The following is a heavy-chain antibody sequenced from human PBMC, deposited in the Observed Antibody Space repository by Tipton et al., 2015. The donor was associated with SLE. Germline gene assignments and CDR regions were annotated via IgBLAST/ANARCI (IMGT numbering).Heavy chain of an antibody. CDR2: IYYSGST. CDR3: ARSMVRGPYYMDV. V-gene: IGHV4-31*03. J-gene: IGHJ6*03. CDR1: SGSISSSGYY. D-gene: IGHD3-10*01. Sequence: TLSLTCTVSSGSISSSGYYWSWIRQHPGKGLEWIGYIYYSGSTYYNPSLKSRVTISVDTSKNQFSLKLSSVTAADTAVYYCARSMVRGPYYMDVWGKGTTVTVSS.